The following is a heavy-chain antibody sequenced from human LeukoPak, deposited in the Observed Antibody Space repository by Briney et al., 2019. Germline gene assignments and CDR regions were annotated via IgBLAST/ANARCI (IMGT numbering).Heavy chain of an antibody. CDR1: GASGSGFY. Sequence: SETLSLTCTVSGASGSGFYWTWIRQPPGKGLEWIGYIYNSESTDYNPSLKSRVTISLDTSKNQFSLGLTSVTSADTAVYYCARDWWLGSPSLQGYFFGLDVWGQGTTVTVSS. J-gene: IGHJ6*02. CDR2: IYNSEST. D-gene: IGHD2-2*01. V-gene: IGHV4-59*02. CDR3: ARDWWLGSPSLQGYFFGLDV.